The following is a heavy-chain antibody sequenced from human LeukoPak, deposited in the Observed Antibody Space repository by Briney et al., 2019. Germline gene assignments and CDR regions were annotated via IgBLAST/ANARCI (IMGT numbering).Heavy chain of an antibody. CDR3: ARASSGYDFWSGYYTLQPIEPKKYGMDV. D-gene: IGHD3-3*01. V-gene: IGHV1-69*13. J-gene: IGHJ6*02. CDR2: IIPIFGTA. Sequence: ASVKVSCKASGGTFSSYAISWVRQAPGQGLEWMGGIIPIFGTANYAQKFQGRVTITADESTSTAYMELSSLRSEDTAVYYCARASSGYDFWSGYYTLQPIEPKKYGMDVWGQGTTVTVSS. CDR1: GGTFSSYA.